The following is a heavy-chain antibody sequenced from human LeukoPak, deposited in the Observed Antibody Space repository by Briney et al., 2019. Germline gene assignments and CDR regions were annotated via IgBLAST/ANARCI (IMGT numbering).Heavy chain of an antibody. D-gene: IGHD6-6*01. CDR3: ASPVHNYYYGMDV. Sequence: GESLKISCKGSGYSFTSYWIGWVRQMPGKGLEWMGIIYPGDSDTRYSPSFQGQVTISADKSISTAYLQWSSLKAPDTAMYYCASPVHNYYYGMDVWGQGTTVTVSS. CDR1: GYSFTSYW. J-gene: IGHJ6*02. V-gene: IGHV5-51*01. CDR2: IYPGDSDT.